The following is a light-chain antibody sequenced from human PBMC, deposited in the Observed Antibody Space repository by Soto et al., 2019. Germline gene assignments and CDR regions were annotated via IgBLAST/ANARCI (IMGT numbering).Light chain of an antibody. V-gene: IGKV1-27*01. CDR2: AAS. Sequence: DVKMTQSPSSLSPSVGQRVNITCRCSQTIRNYLAWYQQKPGEVPRLLIYAASTLQRGVPTRFNGSGSGTDFTLTIASLQPEDVATYYCQKYNSAPRTFGQGTMVDIK. J-gene: IGKJ1*01. CDR3: QKYNSAPRT. CDR1: QTIRNY.